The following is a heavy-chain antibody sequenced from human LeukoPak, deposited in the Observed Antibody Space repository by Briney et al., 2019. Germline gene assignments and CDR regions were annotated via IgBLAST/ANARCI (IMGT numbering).Heavy chain of an antibody. Sequence: GGSLRLSCAASGFTFSSYSMNWVRQAPGKGLEWVSSISSSSSYIYYADSVKGRFTISRDNAKNSLYLQMNSLRAEDTAVYYCAREPGFVSSTSCYVSWGQGTLVTVSS. V-gene: IGHV3-21*04. CDR3: AREPGFVSSTSCYVS. CDR2: ISSSSSYI. D-gene: IGHD2-2*01. CDR1: GFTFSSYS. J-gene: IGHJ5*02.